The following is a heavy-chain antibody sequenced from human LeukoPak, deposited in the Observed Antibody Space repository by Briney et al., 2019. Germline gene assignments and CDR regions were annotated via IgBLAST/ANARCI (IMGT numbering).Heavy chain of an antibody. CDR3: AELGITMIGGV. CDR2: ITSNIVRGTI. J-gene: IGHJ6*04. Sequence: GGSLRLSCEGSGFNFNDYAMTWVRQAPGKGLEWVSTITSNIVRGTIYYADSVKGRFTISRDNAKNSLYLQMNSLRAEDTAVYYCAELGITMIGGVWGKGTTVTISS. D-gene: IGHD3-10*02. CDR1: GFNFNDYA. V-gene: IGHV3-69-1*02.